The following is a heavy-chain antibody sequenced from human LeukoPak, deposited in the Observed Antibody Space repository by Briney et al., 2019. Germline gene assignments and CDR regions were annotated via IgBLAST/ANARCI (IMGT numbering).Heavy chain of an antibody. J-gene: IGHJ4*02. CDR1: GDSISSYF. CDR3: AATIKRDYGDTNLDY. V-gene: IGHV4-59*01. CDR2: MHNGVHT. Sequence: SETLSLTCTVPGDSISSYFWSWIRQPPGKGLEWIGYMHNGVHTNYNPSLKSRVTISGDTSKNQVSLKLTSVAAADTAVYYCAATIKRDYGDTNLDYWGQGTLVTVSS. D-gene: IGHD4/OR15-4a*01.